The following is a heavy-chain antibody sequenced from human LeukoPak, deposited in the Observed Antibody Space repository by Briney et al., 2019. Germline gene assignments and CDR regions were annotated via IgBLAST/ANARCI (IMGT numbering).Heavy chain of an antibody. V-gene: IGHV4-4*02. CDR2: IYHSGST. CDR1: GASIDSHSW. D-gene: IGHD5-12*01. Sequence: SETLSLTRAVSGASIDSHSWWSWVRQPPGKGLEWIGEIYHSGSTNYNPSLKSRVTISVDKSKNQFSLKLSSVTAADTAVYYCARGGLRRWYWGQGTLVTVSS. J-gene: IGHJ4*02. CDR3: ARGGLRRWY.